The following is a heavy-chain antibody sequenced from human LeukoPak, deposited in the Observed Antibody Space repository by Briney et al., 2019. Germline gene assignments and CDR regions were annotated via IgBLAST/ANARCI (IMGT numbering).Heavy chain of an antibody. CDR3: ARGRYNYGSGSYYNFPYYYMDV. CDR1: GGSFSGYY. Sequence: PSETLSLTCVVYGGSFSGYYWSWIRQPPGKGLEWIGEINHSGSTNYSPSLKSRVTISVDTSKNQFSLKLTSVTVADTAVYYCARGRYNYGSGSYYNFPYYYMDVWGKGTTVTVSS. D-gene: IGHD3-10*01. J-gene: IGHJ6*03. V-gene: IGHV4-34*01. CDR2: INHSGST.